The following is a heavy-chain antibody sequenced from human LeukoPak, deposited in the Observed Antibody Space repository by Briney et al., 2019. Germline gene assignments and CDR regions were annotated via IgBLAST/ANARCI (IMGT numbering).Heavy chain of an antibody. D-gene: IGHD2-2*01. Sequence: SETLSLTCTVSGGSISSGSYYWSWIRQPAGKGLEWIVRIYTSGSTNYNPSLKSRVTISVDTSKNQFSLKLSSVTAADTAVYYCARDRRYCSSTSCYASGASDPWGQGTLVTVSS. CDR2: IYTSGST. J-gene: IGHJ5*02. CDR3: ARDRRYCSSTSCYASGASDP. V-gene: IGHV4-61*02. CDR1: GGSISSGSYY.